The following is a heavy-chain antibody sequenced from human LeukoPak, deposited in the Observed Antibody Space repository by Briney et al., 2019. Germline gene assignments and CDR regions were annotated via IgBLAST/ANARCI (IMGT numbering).Heavy chain of an antibody. CDR3: ARGLVDTGRSRFDY. CDR2: IHHSGST. J-gene: IGHJ4*02. D-gene: IGHD5-12*01. Sequence: PSRTLSLTCAVSGGSISSSTNWWSWVRQPPGKGLGWIGEIHHSGSTNYNPSLKSRVTISVDKPTNQFSLKMTSVTAADTAVYYCARGLVDTGRSRFDYWGQGTLVTVSS. CDR1: GGSISSSTNW. V-gene: IGHV4-4*02.